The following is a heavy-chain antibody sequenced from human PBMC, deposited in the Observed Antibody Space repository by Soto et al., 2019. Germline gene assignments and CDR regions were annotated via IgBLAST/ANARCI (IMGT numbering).Heavy chain of an antibody. D-gene: IGHD1-1*01. CDR1: GFSFSTYG. CDR3: TRWNGYGDL. CDR2: VSGGSGVT. Sequence: EMQLLESGGGLVQPGGSLRLSCVVSGFSFSTYGVTWVRQAPGKGLEWVCGVSGGSGVTHYTDAVKGRFTVSGDDSKNTVYLQMHSLRGEDAAVYYCTRWNGYGDLWGQGTLVSVSS. V-gene: IGHV3-23*01. J-gene: IGHJ5*02.